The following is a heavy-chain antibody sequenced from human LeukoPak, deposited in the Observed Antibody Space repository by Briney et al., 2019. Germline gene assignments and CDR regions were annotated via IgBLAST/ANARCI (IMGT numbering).Heavy chain of an antibody. CDR1: GGSFSGYY. V-gene: IGHV4-34*01. J-gene: IGHJ3*02. Sequence: SETLSLTCAVYGGSFSGYYWSWIRQPPGKGLEWIGEINHSGSTNYNPSLKSRVTISVDTSKNQFSLKLSSVTAADTAVYYCARGGLDYGDSPRAFDIWGQGTMVTVSS. CDR2: INHSGST. D-gene: IGHD4-17*01. CDR3: ARGGLDYGDSPRAFDI.